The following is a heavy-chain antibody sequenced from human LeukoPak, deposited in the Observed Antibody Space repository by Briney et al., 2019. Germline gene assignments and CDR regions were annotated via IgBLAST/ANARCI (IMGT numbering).Heavy chain of an antibody. Sequence: PGRSLRLSCAASGFTFSSYGMYWVRQAPGKGLEWVAVISYDGSNKYYADSVKGRFTISRDNSKNTLYLQMNSLRAEDTAVYYCAKDVAAAGIGFDYWGQGTLVTVSS. CDR3: AKDVAAAGIGFDY. V-gene: IGHV3-30*18. CDR1: GFTFSSYG. CDR2: ISYDGSNK. D-gene: IGHD6-13*01. J-gene: IGHJ4*02.